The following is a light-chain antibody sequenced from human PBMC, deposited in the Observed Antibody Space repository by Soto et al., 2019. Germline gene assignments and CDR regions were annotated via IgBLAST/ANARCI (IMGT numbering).Light chain of an antibody. Sequence: LKQSLGTLSLSPGERATLSCRASQSVSNNYLAWYQQKPGQAPRLLIYGASNRATGIPARFSGSGSGTDFTLTIDNLEPEDFAIYYCTQSYSTPRTFGQGTKV. V-gene: IGKV3-20*01. CDR1: QSVSNNY. CDR2: GAS. CDR3: TQSYSTPRT. J-gene: IGKJ1*01.